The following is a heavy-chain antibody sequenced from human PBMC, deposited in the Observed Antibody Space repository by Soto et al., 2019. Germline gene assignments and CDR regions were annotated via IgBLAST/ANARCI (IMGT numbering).Heavy chain of an antibody. J-gene: IGHJ4*02. CDR2: IYSGGST. CDR1: GLTVSSNY. CDR3: AKDRFRIAVDARYVY. V-gene: IGHV3-66*01. Sequence: QPGGSLRICGSACGLTVSSNYMSWVLHAPGKGLEWVSVIYSGGSTYYADSVKGRFTISRDNSKNTLYLQMNSLRAEDTAVYYCAKDRFRIAVDARYVYCGQRPLVTDSS. D-gene: IGHD6-19*01.